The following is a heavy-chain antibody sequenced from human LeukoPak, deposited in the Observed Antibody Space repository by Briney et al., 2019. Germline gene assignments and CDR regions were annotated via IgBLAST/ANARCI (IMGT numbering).Heavy chain of an antibody. CDR2: IYHSGST. D-gene: IGHD3-10*01. Sequence: SETLSLTCTVSGGSISSGGYYWSWIRQPPGKGLEWIGYIYHSGSTYYNPSLKSRVTISVDRSKNQFSLKLSSVTAADTAVYYCARVRGRDYFDYRGQGTLVTVSS. CDR3: ARVRGRDYFDY. V-gene: IGHV4-30-2*01. J-gene: IGHJ4*02. CDR1: GGSISSGGYY.